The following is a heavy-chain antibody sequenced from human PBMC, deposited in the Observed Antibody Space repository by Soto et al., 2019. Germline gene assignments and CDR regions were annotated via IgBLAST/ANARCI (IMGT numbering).Heavy chain of an antibody. J-gene: IGHJ4*02. D-gene: IGHD5-18*01. CDR2: IYYSGST. V-gene: IGHV4-59*08. CDR3: ARHRYSYGVYYFDY. Sequence: QVQLQESGPGLVKPSETLSLTCIVSGGSIRNYYWSWIRQPPGKGLEWIGYIYYSGSTNYNPSLTSRVTISVDTSKHQFSLKLSSVTAADTAVYYCARHRYSYGVYYFDYWGQGALVTVSS. CDR1: GGSIRNYY.